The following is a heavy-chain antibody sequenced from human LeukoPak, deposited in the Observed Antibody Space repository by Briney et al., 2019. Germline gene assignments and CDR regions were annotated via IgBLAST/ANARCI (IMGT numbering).Heavy chain of an antibody. CDR3: ARDECDGDCYAELDY. J-gene: IGHJ4*02. Sequence: GGSLRLSCVASGFTLSSYWMSWVRQAPGKGLEWVANIKQDGSEKHYVDSAKGRFTISRDNAKNSPYLEMSSPRVEDTAVYYCARDECDGDCYAELDYWGQGTPVTVSS. V-gene: IGHV3-7*01. D-gene: IGHD2-21*02. CDR1: GFTLSSYW. CDR2: IKQDGSEK.